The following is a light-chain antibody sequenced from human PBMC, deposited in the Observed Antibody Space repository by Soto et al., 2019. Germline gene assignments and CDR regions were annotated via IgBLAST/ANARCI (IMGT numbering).Light chain of an antibody. Sequence: ESVLTQSPGALSLSQGERATLSCRASQSVSSSYLAWYQQKPGQAPRLLIYGASSRATGTPDRFSGSGSGTDFTLTISRLEPEDFAVYYCQQYGSFTWTFGQGTKV. J-gene: IGKJ1*01. CDR1: QSVSSSY. V-gene: IGKV3-20*01. CDR3: QQYGSFTWT. CDR2: GAS.